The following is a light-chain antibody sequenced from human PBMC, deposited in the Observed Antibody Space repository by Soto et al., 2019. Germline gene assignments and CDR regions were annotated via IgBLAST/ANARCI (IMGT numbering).Light chain of an antibody. J-gene: IGLJ1*01. CDR2: ELI. V-gene: IGLV2-14*01. CDR3: SSYETTSRRL. Sequence: QSALTQPASVSGSPGQSITISCTGTSDNIGRFSFVSWYQQHPGNAPKLLIYELIKRPSGISDRFSGSKSGNTASLIISGLQAEDEADYYCSSYETTSRRLFGTGTKVTVL. CDR1: SDNIGRFSF.